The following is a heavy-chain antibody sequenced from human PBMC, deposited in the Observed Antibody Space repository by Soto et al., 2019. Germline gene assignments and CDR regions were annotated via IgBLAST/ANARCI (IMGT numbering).Heavy chain of an antibody. Sequence: EVQLVESGGGLVQPGGSLRLSCAASGFTFSKYGVSWVRQAPGKGLEWLADIKQDGSTKYFLDSVKGRFTISRDNAENSLSLQTNSLRAEDRAVYYCARDSDDYGDYGWYFDLWGRGTLVTVSS. J-gene: IGHJ2*01. D-gene: IGHD4-17*01. CDR2: IKQDGSTK. CDR3: ARDSDDYGDYGWYFDL. CDR1: GFTFSKYG. V-gene: IGHV3-7*01.